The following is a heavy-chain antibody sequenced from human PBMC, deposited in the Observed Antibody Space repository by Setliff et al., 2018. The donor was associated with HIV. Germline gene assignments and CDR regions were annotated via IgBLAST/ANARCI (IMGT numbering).Heavy chain of an antibody. V-gene: IGHV3-23*01. CDR1: GFTFSIYA. CDR2: ISGSGGST. CDR3: AKDLGNYYYMDV. J-gene: IGHJ6*03. Sequence: GGSLRLSCVGSGFTFSIYAMSWVRQAPGKGLEWVSAISGSGGSTYYADSVKGRFTISRDNSKNTLYLRLNSLRAEDTAIYYCAKDLGNYYYMDVWGKGTTVTVSS. D-gene: IGHD3-10*01.